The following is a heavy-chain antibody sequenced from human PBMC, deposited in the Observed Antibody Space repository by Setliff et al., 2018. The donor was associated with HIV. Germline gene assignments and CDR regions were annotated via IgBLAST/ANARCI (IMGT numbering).Heavy chain of an antibody. CDR3: ARARLQGIVTAVGPRDNCLDP. Sequence: ASVKVSCKASGYTFTSYAISWVRQAPGQGPEWMGWISPYTGNTDYAPRLLGRVTMTTDTSTSTAYLELRSLTSDDTAVYYCARARLQGIVTAVGPRDNCLDPWGQGTRVTVSS. V-gene: IGHV1-18*01. J-gene: IGHJ5*02. D-gene: IGHD1-26*01. CDR1: GYTFTSYA. CDR2: ISPYTGNT.